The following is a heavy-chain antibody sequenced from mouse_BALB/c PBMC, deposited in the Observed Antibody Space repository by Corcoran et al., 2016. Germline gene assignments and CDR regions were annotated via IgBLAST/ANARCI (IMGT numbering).Heavy chain of an antibody. CDR3: ARLTGTGADY. J-gene: IGHJ4*01. Sequence: EVKLLESGGGLVQPGGFLKLSCAASGFDFSRDWMSWVRQAPGKGLEWIGEINPDSSTINYTPSLTDNLIISRDNAKNTLYLQMSKVRSEDTALDYCARLTGTGADYWGQGTSVTVSS. V-gene: IGHV4-1*02. D-gene: IGHD4-1*01. CDR1: GFDFSRDW. CDR2: INPDSSTI.